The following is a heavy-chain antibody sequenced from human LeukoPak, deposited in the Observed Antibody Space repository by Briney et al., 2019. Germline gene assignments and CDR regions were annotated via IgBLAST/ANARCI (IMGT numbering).Heavy chain of an antibody. Sequence: GGSLRLSCAASGFTFSGYWMNWVRQAPGKGLEWVANIRQDGSDKYYVDSVEGRFTISRDNAKNSLYMQMNSLRAEDTAVYYCARWSVTTNYYYYYYMDVWGKGTTVTISS. CDR1: GFTFSGYW. D-gene: IGHD4-17*01. J-gene: IGHJ6*03. V-gene: IGHV3-7*01. CDR3: ARWSVTTNYYYYYYMDV. CDR2: IRQDGSDK.